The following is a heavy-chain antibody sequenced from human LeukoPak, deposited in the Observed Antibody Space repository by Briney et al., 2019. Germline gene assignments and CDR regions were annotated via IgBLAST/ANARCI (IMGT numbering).Heavy chain of an antibody. Sequence: GGSLRLSCAASGFTFSSYWMSWVRQAPGKGLEWVANIKQDGSEKYYVDSVKGRFTISRDNSKNTLYLQVNSLRAEDTAVYYCARDGGSYYFDYWGQGTLVTVSS. CDR3: ARDGGSYYFDY. CDR2: IKQDGSEK. V-gene: IGHV3-7*03. J-gene: IGHJ4*02. CDR1: GFTFSSYW. D-gene: IGHD1-26*01.